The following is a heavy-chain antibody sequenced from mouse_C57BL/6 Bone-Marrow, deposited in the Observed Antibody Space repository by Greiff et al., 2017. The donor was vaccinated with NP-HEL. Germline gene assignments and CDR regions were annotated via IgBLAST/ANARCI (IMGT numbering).Heavy chain of an antibody. D-gene: IGHD1-1*01. Sequence: VQLQQSGTVLARPGASVKMSCKTSGYTFTSYWMHWVKQRPGQGLEWIGAIYPGNSDTSYNQKFKGKAKLTAVTSASTAYMELSSLTNEDSAVYYCTRSRDYGSSPYWYFDVWGTGTTVTVSS. CDR1: GYTFTSYW. CDR3: TRSRDYGSSPYWYFDV. J-gene: IGHJ1*03. V-gene: IGHV1-5*01. CDR2: IYPGNSDT.